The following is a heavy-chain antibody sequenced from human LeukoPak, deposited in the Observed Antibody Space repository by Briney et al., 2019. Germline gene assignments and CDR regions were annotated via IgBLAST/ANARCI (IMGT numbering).Heavy chain of an antibody. V-gene: IGHV3-23*01. J-gene: IGHJ3*02. D-gene: IGHD2-15*01. CDR3: AKLVVVVVAATRHDAFDI. CDR2: ITPTGGTT. CDR1: GFTFNTYA. Sequence: QSGGPLRLSCAASGFTFNTYAMSWVRQAPGKGLEWVSSITPTGGTTYYADSVKGRFTISRDNSKKTLYLQMNSLRAEDTAVYYCAKLVVVVVAATRHDAFDIWGQGTMVTVSS.